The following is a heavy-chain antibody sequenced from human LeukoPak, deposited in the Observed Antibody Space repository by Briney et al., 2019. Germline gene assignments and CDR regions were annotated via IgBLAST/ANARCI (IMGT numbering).Heavy chain of an antibody. V-gene: IGHV3-30*18. CDR2: ISYDGSNK. CDR3: AKEWGWFGEFRAFDY. J-gene: IGHJ4*02. CDR1: GFTFSSYG. Sequence: PGGSLRLSCAASGFTFSSYGMHWVRQAPGKGLEWVAVISYDGSNKYYADSVKGRFTISRDNSKNTLYLQMNSLRAEDTAVYYCAKEWGWFGEFRAFDYWGQGTLVTVSS. D-gene: IGHD3-10*01.